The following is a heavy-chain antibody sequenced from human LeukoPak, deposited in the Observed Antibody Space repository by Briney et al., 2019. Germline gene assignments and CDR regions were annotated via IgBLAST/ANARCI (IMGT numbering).Heavy chain of an antibody. D-gene: IGHD2-2*02. CDR3: AKDQGWTATYTDY. CDR1: GFTFSSYA. CDR2: ISGIGRTT. J-gene: IGHJ4*02. Sequence: GGSLRLSCAASGFTFSSYAMNWVRQVPGKGLEWVSGISGIGRTTYYADSVKGRFTISRDNSRSTLYLQMNSLRAEDTAIYYCAKDQGWTATYTDYWGQGTLVTVSS. V-gene: IGHV3-23*01.